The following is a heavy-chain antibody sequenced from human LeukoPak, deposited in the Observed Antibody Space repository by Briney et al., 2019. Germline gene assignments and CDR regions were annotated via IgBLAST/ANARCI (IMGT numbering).Heavy chain of an antibody. V-gene: IGHV3-30*03. CDR3: ARDGHGMDV. J-gene: IGHJ6*02. Sequence: GGSLRLSCAASGFTFSSYGMHWVRQAPGKGLEWVAVISYDGSNKYYADSVKGRFTISRDNSKNTLYPQMNSLRAEDTAVYYCARDGHGMDVWGQGTTVTVSS. CDR1: GFTFSSYG. CDR2: ISYDGSNK.